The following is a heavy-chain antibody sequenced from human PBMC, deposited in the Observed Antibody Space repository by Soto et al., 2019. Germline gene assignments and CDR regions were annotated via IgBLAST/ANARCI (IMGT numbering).Heavy chain of an antibody. CDR1: GGSISSYY. CDR3: ARAPIVARETPFDP. CDR2: IYYSGST. J-gene: IGHJ5*02. V-gene: IGHV4-59*01. D-gene: IGHD2-15*01. Sequence: QVQLQESGPGLVKPSETLSLTCTVSGGSISSYYWSWIRQPPGKGLEWIGYIYYSGSTNYNPSLKSRVTISVDTSKNQFSLKRSSVTAADTAVYYCARAPIVARETPFDPWGQGTLVTVSS.